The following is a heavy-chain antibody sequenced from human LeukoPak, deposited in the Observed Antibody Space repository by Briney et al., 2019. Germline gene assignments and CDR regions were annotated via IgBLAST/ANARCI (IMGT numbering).Heavy chain of an antibody. CDR3: AKGVYYDSSAYNAFDI. CDR2: ISGSGGSI. CDR1: GFTFSSYA. V-gene: IGHV3-23*01. J-gene: IGHJ3*02. Sequence: GVSLRLFCAASGFTFSSYAMGWVRQAPGKGLEWVSAISGSGGSIYYADSVKGRFIISRDNSKTTLYLQMNSLRAEATALYYCAKGVYYDSSAYNAFDIWGKGTMVTVSS. D-gene: IGHD3-22*01.